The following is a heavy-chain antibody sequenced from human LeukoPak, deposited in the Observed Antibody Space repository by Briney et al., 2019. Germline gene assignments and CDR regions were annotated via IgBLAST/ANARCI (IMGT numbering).Heavy chain of an antibody. CDR1: GGSISSCY. J-gene: IGHJ4*02. D-gene: IGHD4-17*01. V-gene: IGHV4-59*01. CDR2: IYYSGSA. Sequence: PSETLSLTCTVSGGSISSCYWSWIRPPPGKGLEWIGYIYYSGSANYNPSLKSRVTISVDTSKNQFSLKLSSVTAADTAVYYCARGGRYGDPTSFDYWGQGTLVTVSS. CDR3: ARGGRYGDPTSFDY.